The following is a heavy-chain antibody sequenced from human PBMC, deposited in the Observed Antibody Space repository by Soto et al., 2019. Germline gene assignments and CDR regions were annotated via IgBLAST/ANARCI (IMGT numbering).Heavy chain of an antibody. V-gene: IGHV5-51*01. D-gene: IGHD3-10*01. Sequence: EVQLVQSGAEVKKPGESLKISCKGSGYSFTSYWIGWVRQMPGKGLEWMGIIYPGDSDTRYSPSFQGQVTISADKSISTASLQWSSLRAPDTAMYYCAGGGVRGVITRTRDYYGMDVWGQGTTVTVSS. J-gene: IGHJ6*02. CDR3: AGGGVRGVITRTRDYYGMDV. CDR1: GYSFTSYW. CDR2: IYPGDSDT.